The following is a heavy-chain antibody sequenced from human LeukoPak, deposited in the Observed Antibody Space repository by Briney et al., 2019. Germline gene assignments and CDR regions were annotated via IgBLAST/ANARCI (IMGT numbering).Heavy chain of an antibody. D-gene: IGHD5-18*01. Sequence: GGSLRLSCAASGFTFDDYGMSWVRQAPGKGLEWVSTITNSGDKTFYADSVKGRFTISRDNSENTLYLQMNSLRAADTAVYYCAKSRVRYSLDYFDYWGQGTLVTVSS. J-gene: IGHJ4*02. CDR2: ITNSGDKT. CDR1: GFTFDDYG. V-gene: IGHV3-23*01. CDR3: AKSRVRYSLDYFDY.